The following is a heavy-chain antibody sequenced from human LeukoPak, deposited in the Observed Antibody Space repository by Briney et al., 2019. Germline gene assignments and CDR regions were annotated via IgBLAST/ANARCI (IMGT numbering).Heavy chain of an antibody. CDR2: IYTSGST. CDR1: GGSISSGSYY. Sequence: SETLSLTCTVSGGSISSGSYYWSWIRQPAGKGLEWIGRIYTSGSTNYNPSLKSRVTISVDTSKNQFSLKLSSVTAADTAVYYCARDIAAAGTPLGGLYYFDYWGQGTPVTVSS. V-gene: IGHV4-61*02. J-gene: IGHJ4*02. D-gene: IGHD6-13*01. CDR3: ARDIAAAGTPLGGLYYFDY.